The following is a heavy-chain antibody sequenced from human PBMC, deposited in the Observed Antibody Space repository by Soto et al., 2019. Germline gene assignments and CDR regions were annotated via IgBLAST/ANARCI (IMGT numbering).Heavy chain of an antibody. V-gene: IGHV4-4*02. J-gene: IGHJ5*02. CDR2: IHPSGNT. Sequence: QVQLQESGPGLVKPSGTLSLTCAVSGVSISSRNWWSWVRQPPGKGLEWIGEIHPSGNTNSNPSLKGRVTLSIDESKNPFSLKLTSVTAADTAVSSCSKVDAEYFVSRGDRWFDPWGQGTLITVSS. D-gene: IGHD2-21*01. CDR3: SKVDAEYFVSRGDRWFDP. CDR1: GVSISSRNW.